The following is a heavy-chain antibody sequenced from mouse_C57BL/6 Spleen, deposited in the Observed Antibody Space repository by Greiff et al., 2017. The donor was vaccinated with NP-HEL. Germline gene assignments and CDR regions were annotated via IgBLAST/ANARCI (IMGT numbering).Heavy chain of an antibody. CDR3: ARDRGYGFSLYWYFDV. V-gene: IGHV3-6*01. CDR2: ISYDGSN. Sequence: EVQRVESGPGLVKPSQSLSLTCSVTGYSITSGYYWNWIRQFPGNKLEWMGYISYDGSNNYNPSLKNRISITRDTSKNQFFLKLNSVTTEDTATYYCARDRGYGFSLYWYFDVWGTGTTVTVSS. D-gene: IGHD1-1*01. CDR1: GYSITSGYY. J-gene: IGHJ1*03.